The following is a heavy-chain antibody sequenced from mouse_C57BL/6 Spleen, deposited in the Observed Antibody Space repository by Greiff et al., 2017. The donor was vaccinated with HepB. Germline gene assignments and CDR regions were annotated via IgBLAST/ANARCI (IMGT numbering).Heavy chain of an antibody. D-gene: IGHD2-2*01. CDR2: ISSGSSTI. Sequence: EVKLVESGGGLVKPGGSLKLSCAASGFTFSDYGMHWVRQAPEKGLEWVAYISSGSSTIYYADTVKGRFTISRDNAKNTLFLQMTSLRSEDTAMYYCARGYPWFAYWGQGTLVTVSA. CDR3: ARGYPWFAY. J-gene: IGHJ3*01. V-gene: IGHV5-17*01. CDR1: GFTFSDYG.